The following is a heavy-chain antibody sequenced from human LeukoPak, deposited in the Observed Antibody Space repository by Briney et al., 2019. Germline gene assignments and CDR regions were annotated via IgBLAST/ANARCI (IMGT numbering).Heavy chain of an antibody. CDR2: INPNTGGT. D-gene: IGHD1-1*01. Sequence: ASVKVSCKASGYTFTGYFVHWLRQSPGQGLQWMGWINPNTGGTNYAQKFQGRVTMTRDTSISTAYMELSRLRSDDTAVYYWASGTTNYWGQGTLVTVSS. J-gene: IGHJ4*02. CDR3: ASGTTNY. V-gene: IGHV1-2*02. CDR1: GYTFTGYF.